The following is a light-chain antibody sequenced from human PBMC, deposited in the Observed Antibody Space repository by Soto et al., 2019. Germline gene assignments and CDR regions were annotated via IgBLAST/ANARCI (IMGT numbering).Light chain of an antibody. V-gene: IGKV1-39*01. Sequence: DIQMTQSPSSLSASVGDRVTITCRASQSISSYLNWYQQKPGKDPKLLLYAASSLQSGVPSRFSVSGSGTDFTLTISSLQPEDFATYFCQQSYSTPRTFGPGTKVDIK. CDR2: AAS. CDR3: QQSYSTPRT. CDR1: QSISSY. J-gene: IGKJ3*01.